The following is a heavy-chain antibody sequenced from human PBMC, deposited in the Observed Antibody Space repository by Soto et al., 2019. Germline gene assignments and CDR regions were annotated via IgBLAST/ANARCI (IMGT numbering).Heavy chain of an antibody. CDR1: GFTFSGSA. D-gene: IGHD5-12*01. V-gene: IGHV3-73*01. J-gene: IGHJ6*02. CDR2: IRSKANSYAT. CDR3: ARDPSIVATTGTYYYYYGMDV. Sequence: PGGSLRLSCAASGFTFSGSAMHWVRQASGKGLEWVGRIRSKANSYATAYAASVKGRFTISRDDSKNTAYLQMNSLRAEDTAVYYCARDPSIVATTGTYYYYYGMDVWGQGTTVTVSS.